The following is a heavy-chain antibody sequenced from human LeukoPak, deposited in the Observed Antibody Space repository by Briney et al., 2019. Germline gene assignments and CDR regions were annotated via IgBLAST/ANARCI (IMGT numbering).Heavy chain of an antibody. Sequence: ASAKVSCKASGYTFTSYDINWVRHATGQGLEWMGWMNPNSGNTGYAQKFQGRVTMTRNTSISTAYMELSSLSSEDTAVYYCARGEESSSPFDYWGQGTLVTVSS. CDR1: GYTFTSYD. CDR2: MNPNSGNT. V-gene: IGHV1-8*01. CDR3: ARGEESSSPFDY. J-gene: IGHJ4*02. D-gene: IGHD6-13*01.